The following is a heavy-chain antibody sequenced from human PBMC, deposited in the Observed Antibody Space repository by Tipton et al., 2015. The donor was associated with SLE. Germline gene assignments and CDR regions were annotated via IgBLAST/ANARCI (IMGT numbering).Heavy chain of an antibody. D-gene: IGHD3-3*01. J-gene: IGHJ5*02. CDR3: AGGEWAYNWFDP. V-gene: IGHV4-34*01. CDR1: GGSFSGYY. Sequence: LRLSCAVYGGSFSGYYWSWIRQPPGKGLEWIGEINHSGSTNYNPSLKSRVTISVDTSKNQFSLKLSSVTAADTAVYYCAGGEWAYNWFDPWGQGTLVTVSS. CDR2: INHSGST.